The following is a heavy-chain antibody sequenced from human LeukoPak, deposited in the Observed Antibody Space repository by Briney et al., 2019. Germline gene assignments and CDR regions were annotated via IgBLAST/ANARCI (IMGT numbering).Heavy chain of an antibody. V-gene: IGHV3-9*01. CDR1: GFTFDDYA. J-gene: IGHJ3*02. CDR3: AKDIEDDSITGAKAFDI. Sequence: GGSLRLSCAASGFTFDDYAMHWVRQAPGKGLEWVSGISWNSGSIGYADSVKGRFTISRDNAKNSLYLQMNSLRAEDTALYYCAKDIEDDSITGAKAFDIWGQGTMVTVSS. D-gene: IGHD7-27*01. CDR2: ISWNSGSI.